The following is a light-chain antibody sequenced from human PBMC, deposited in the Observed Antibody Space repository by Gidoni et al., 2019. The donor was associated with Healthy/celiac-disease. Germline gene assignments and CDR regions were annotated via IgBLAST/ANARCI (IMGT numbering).Light chain of an antibody. J-gene: IGKJ1*01. V-gene: IGKV3-15*01. CDR2: GAS. CDR1: QSVSSN. CDR3: QQYNNWPPP. Sequence: EIVMTQSPATLSVSPGERATLSCRASQSVSSNLAWYQQKPGQAPRLLIYGASTRATGIPARFSGSGSGTEFTLTISSLQSEDFAVYYCQQYNNWPPPFXQXTKVXIK.